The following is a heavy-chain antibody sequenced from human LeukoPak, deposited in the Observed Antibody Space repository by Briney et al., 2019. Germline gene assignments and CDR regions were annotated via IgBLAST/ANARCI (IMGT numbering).Heavy chain of an antibody. J-gene: IGHJ4*01. D-gene: IGHD3-16*01. Sequence: LQTLSLTCAISGDSVSSNNAAWNWIRQSPSRGLGWLGNTYYRSWWYNDYAASVIGRITINSDTSRNQFSLQLNSVTPEDTSVYYCARGGNYAFDSWGQGTLVTVSS. CDR1: GDSVSSNNAA. CDR2: TYYRSWWYN. V-gene: IGHV6-1*01. CDR3: ARGGNYAFDS.